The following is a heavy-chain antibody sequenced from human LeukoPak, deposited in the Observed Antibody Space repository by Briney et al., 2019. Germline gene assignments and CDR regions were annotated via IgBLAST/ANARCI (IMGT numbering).Heavy chain of an antibody. CDR3: TTSLTGGIGYEGLFDY. J-gene: IGHJ4*02. V-gene: IGHV3-15*01. CDR2: IKSESDGGTT. CDR1: GGSFSGYY. Sequence: ETLSLTCAVYGGSFSGYYWSWIRQPPGKGLEYIGRIKSESDGGTTDYAAPVKGRFTISRDDSENTLYLQMNSLITEDTAVYYCTTSLTGGIGYEGLFDYWGQGTLVTVSS. D-gene: IGHD3-16*01.